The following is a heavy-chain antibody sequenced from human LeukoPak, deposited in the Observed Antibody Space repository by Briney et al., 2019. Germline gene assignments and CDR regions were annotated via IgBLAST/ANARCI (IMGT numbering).Heavy chain of an antibody. J-gene: IGHJ4*02. CDR2: INWNGGST. CDR3: ARDGARGVFDY. V-gene: IGHV3-20*04. Sequence: GGSLRLSCAASGFTFDDYGMSWVRQAPGKVLEWVSGINWNGGSTGYADSVKGRFTISRDNAKNSLYLQMNSLRAEDTALYYCARDGARGVFDYWGQGTLVTVSS. D-gene: IGHD3-10*01. CDR1: GFTFDDYG.